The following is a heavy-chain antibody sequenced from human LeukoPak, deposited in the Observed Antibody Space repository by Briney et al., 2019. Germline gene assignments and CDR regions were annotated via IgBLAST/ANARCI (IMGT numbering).Heavy chain of an antibody. D-gene: IGHD3-22*01. CDR3: TRDLNHDSSG. CDR1: GFSFSTYW. J-gene: IGHJ4*02. V-gene: IGHV3-7*01. Sequence: GRPLRLSCAASGFSFSTYWMTWVRQAPGKGLECVANIKTDGSTTYYLDSVKGRFTISRNNARSILYLQMNSLRVEDTAVYYCTRDLNHDSSGWGQGTLVTVSS. CDR2: IKTDGSTT.